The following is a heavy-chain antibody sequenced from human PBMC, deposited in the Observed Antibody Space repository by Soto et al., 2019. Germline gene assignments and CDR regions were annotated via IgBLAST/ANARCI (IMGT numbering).Heavy chain of an antibody. CDR3: ARASDYYYYGMDV. V-gene: IGHV3-48*02. Sequence: PVGSLRLSGAASGFTFSSYSMNWVRQAPGKGLEWVSYISSSSSTIYYTDSVKGRFTISRDNAKNSLYLQMNSLRDEDTAVYYCARASDYYYYGMDVWGQGTTVTVSS. CDR1: GFTFSSYS. J-gene: IGHJ6*02. CDR2: ISSSSSTI.